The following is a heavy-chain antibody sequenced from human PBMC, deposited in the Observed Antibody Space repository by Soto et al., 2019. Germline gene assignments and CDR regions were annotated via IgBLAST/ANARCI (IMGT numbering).Heavy chain of an antibody. CDR3: ARDRRCSGGSCFDY. V-gene: IGHV3-21*01. CDR1: GFTFSSYS. J-gene: IGHJ4*02. CDR2: ISSSSSYI. Sequence: EVQLVESGGGLVKPGGSLRLSCAASGFTFSSYSMNWVRQAPGKGLEWVSSISSSSSYIYYADSVKGRFTITRDNAKNPMYLQMNSLRAEDTAVYYCARDRRCSGGSCFDYWGQGTLVTVSS. D-gene: IGHD2-15*01.